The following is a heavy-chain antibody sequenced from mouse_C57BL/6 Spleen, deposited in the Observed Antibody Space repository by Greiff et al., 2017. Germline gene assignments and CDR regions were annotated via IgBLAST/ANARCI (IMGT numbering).Heavy chain of an antibody. V-gene: IGHV1-55*01. CDR1: GYTFTGYW. Sequence: QVQLQQPGAELVKPGASVKMSCKASGYTFTGYWITWVKQRPGQGLEWIGDIYPGSGSTNYNEKFKSKATLTVETSSSTAYMQLSSLTSEDSAEYYCASAHYCGSSYGYFDYWGQGTTLTVSS. CDR2: IYPGSGST. D-gene: IGHD1-1*01. J-gene: IGHJ2*01. CDR3: ASAHYCGSSYGYFDY.